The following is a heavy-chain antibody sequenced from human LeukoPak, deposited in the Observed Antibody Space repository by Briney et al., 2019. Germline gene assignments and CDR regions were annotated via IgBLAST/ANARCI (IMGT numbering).Heavy chain of an antibody. CDR1: GFTFSNYG. CDR2: ISYDGSNK. D-gene: IGHD2-2*01. Sequence: GRSLRLSCAASGFTFSNYGMHWVRQAPGKGLEWVAVISYDGSNKYYADSVEGRFAISRDNSKNTLYLQMNSLRAEDTAVYYCAKAYGYCTTTSCSHEEFDYWGQGTLVTVSS. CDR3: AKAYGYCTTTSCSHEEFDY. J-gene: IGHJ4*02. V-gene: IGHV3-30*18.